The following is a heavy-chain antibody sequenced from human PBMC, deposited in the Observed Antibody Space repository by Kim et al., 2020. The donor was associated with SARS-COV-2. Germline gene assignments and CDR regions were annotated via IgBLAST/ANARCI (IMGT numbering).Heavy chain of an antibody. Sequence: GGSLRLSCAASGFTFSSYAMHWVRQAPGKGLEWVAVISYDGSNKYYADSVKGRFTISRDNSKNTLYLQMNSLRAEDTAVYYCARGYSSGYYLNAFDIWGQGTMVTVSS. D-gene: IGHD3-22*01. CDR3: ARGYSSGYYLNAFDI. V-gene: IGHV3-30*04. CDR2: ISYDGSNK. J-gene: IGHJ3*02. CDR1: GFTFSSYA.